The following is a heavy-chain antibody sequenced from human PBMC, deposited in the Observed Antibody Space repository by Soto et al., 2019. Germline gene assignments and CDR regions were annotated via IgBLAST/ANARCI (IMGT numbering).Heavy chain of an antibody. Sequence: QVTLKESGPVLVKPTETLTLTCTVSGFSLRNTRMGVSWIRQSPGKALEWLAHIFSNDAKSYSPSLKSRLAISRDTSKSQVVLTMTHVAPVDTATYYCARSLYVDYVHWYFDLWGRGTLVTFSS. CDR3: ARSLYVDYVHWYFDL. CDR2: IFSNDAK. J-gene: IGHJ2*01. CDR1: GFSLRNTRMG. V-gene: IGHV2-26*01. D-gene: IGHD4-17*01.